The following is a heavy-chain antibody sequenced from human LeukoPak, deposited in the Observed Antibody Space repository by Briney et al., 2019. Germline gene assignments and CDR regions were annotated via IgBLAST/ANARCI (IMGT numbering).Heavy chain of an antibody. J-gene: IGHJ4*02. V-gene: IGHV4-4*02. CDR2: INHSGST. Sequence: SGTLSLTCAVSGDSVITTNWWTWVRQPPGKGLEWIGEINHSGSTNYNPSLKSRVTISVDTSKNQFSLKLSSVTAADTAVYYCARRKNSSSWYRPHYFDYWGQGTLVTVSS. CDR1: GDSVITTNW. CDR3: ARRKNSSSWYRPHYFDY. D-gene: IGHD6-13*01.